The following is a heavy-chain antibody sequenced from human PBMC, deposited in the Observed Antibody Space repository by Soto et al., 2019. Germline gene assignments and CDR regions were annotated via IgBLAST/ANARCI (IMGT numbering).Heavy chain of an antibody. Sequence: ASLKRACKASGYTFTSYDINWVRQATGQGLEWMGWMNPNSGNTGYAQKFQGRVTMTRNTSISTAYMELSSLRSEDTAVYYCARSGHADGMEVWGQGTTVTVSS. CDR2: MNPNSGNT. CDR1: GYTFTSYD. D-gene: IGHD3-3*01. V-gene: IGHV1-8*01. CDR3: ARSGHADGMEV. J-gene: IGHJ6*02.